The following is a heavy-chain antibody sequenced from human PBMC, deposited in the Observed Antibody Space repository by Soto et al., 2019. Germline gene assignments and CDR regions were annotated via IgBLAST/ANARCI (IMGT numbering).Heavy chain of an antibody. CDR1: GYSFTSYW. J-gene: IGHJ3*02. CDR3: ARPRTLGTFYISSYAFDI. D-gene: IGHD6-13*01. CDR2: IDPSDSYT. Sequence: VESLKLSCKGSGYSFTSYWISWVRQMPGKGLGWMGRIDPSDSYTNYSPSFQGHVTISADKSISTAYLQWSSLKASDTAMYYCARPRTLGTFYISSYAFDIWGQGTMVTVSS. V-gene: IGHV5-10-1*01.